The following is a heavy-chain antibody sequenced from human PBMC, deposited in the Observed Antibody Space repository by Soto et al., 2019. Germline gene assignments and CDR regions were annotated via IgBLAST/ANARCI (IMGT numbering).Heavy chain of an antibody. J-gene: IGHJ5*02. Sequence: ASVKVSCKASGYTFTSYDINWVRQATGQGLEWMGWMNPNSGNTGYAQKFQGRVNMTRNTSISTAYMELSSLRSEDTAVYYCASDRYYYGSGSYYISWFDPWGQGTLVTVSS. V-gene: IGHV1-8*01. CDR3: ASDRYYYGSGSYYISWFDP. D-gene: IGHD3-10*01. CDR1: GYTFTSYD. CDR2: MNPNSGNT.